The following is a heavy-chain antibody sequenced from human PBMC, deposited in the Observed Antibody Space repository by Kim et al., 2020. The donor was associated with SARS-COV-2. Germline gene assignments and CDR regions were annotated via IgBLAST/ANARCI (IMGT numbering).Heavy chain of an antibody. CDR3: SRLQGCSGDCDAFDI. Sequence: ASVKVSCQASGYSFTTYGISWLRQAPGQGLEWMGSIRVYNGKTDFAQKFQGRLTMTTQISTDTAYMELRSLRSDDTAMYYCSRLQGCSGDCDAFDIWGQG. V-gene: IGHV1-18*01. D-gene: IGHD2-21*01. J-gene: IGHJ3*02. CDR2: IRVYNGKT. CDR1: GYSFTTYG.